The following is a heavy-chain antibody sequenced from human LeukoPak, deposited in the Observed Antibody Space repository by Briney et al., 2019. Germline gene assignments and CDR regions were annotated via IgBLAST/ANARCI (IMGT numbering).Heavy chain of an antibody. Sequence: SETLSLTCTVAGGSISSSSYYWGWIRQPPGKGLEWIGSIYYSGSTYYNPSLKSRVTISVDTSKNQFSLKLSSVTAADTAVYYCARDRIPRGYSYVSYNWCDPWGQGTLVTVSS. CDR1: GGSISSSSYY. CDR3: ARDRIPRGYSYVSYNWCDP. V-gene: IGHV4-39*07. CDR2: IYYSGST. D-gene: IGHD5-18*01. J-gene: IGHJ5*02.